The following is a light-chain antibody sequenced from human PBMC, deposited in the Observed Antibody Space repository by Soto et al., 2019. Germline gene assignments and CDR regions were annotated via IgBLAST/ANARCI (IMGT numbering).Light chain of an antibody. CDR3: HQYGSSPAYT. CDR1: QSINNNY. V-gene: IGKV3-20*01. Sequence: EDVLTQSPGTLSLSPGERATLSCRASQSINNNYLAWYQQRPGQAPRLLIYGSSDRATGIPDRFGGSGSGSDFTLTTSRLEPEDFAVYYCHQYGSSPAYTFGQGTKLEI. CDR2: GSS. J-gene: IGKJ2*01.